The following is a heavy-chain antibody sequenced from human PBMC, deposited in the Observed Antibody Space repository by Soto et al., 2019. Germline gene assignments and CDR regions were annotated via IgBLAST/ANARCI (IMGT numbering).Heavy chain of an antibody. Sequence: ASVKVSCKASGYSFTRYGISWVRQAPGQGLEWMGWISAYNGNTNYAQKLQGRVTMTTDTFTSTAYMELRSLRSDDTAVYYCARGRIVVLGNWFDPWGQGTLVTVS. J-gene: IGHJ5*02. V-gene: IGHV1-18*01. CDR1: GYSFTRYG. CDR2: ISAYNGNT. D-gene: IGHD3-22*01. CDR3: ARGRIVVLGNWFDP.